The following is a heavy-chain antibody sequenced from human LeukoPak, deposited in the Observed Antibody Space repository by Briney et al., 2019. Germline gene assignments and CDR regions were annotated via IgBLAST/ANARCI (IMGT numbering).Heavy chain of an antibody. CDR2: ISTYNGDT. Sequence: ASVKVSCKASGYTFTTYGISWLRQAPGQGLEWRAWISTYNGDTNYAQKFQGRLTLTTDTSTSTVYMELRSLRSDDTAVYYCARRGSVETPMSNWEWWYWGQGTLVTVSS. J-gene: IGHJ4*02. CDR1: GYTFTTYG. CDR3: ARRGSVETPMSNWEWWY. V-gene: IGHV1-18*01. D-gene: IGHD5-18*01.